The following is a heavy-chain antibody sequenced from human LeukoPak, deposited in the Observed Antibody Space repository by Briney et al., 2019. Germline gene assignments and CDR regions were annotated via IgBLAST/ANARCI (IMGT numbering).Heavy chain of an antibody. V-gene: IGHV3-30-3*01. Sequence: GGSLRLSCAASGFTFSSYAMHWVRQAPGKGLEWVAVISYDGSNKYYADSVKGRFTISRDNSKNTLYLQMNSLRVEDTAVYYCARDGSPGYSYGYSPYDAFDIWGQGTMVTVSS. D-gene: IGHD5-18*01. CDR2: ISYDGSNK. CDR3: ARDGSPGYSYGYSPYDAFDI. J-gene: IGHJ3*02. CDR1: GFTFSSYA.